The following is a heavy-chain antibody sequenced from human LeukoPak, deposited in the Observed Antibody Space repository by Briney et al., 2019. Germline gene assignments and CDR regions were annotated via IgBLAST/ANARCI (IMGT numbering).Heavy chain of an antibody. CDR3: ASGRVTNHH. D-gene: IGHD1-14*01. J-gene: IGHJ5*02. Sequence: PGGPLRLSCAASGFTFSSSWMSWVRQAPGKGLEWVANIKQDGSEKYYVDSVKGRFTISRDNAKSSLFLQMNSLRAEDTAVYYCASGRVTNHHWGQGTLVTVSS. CDR2: IKQDGSEK. CDR1: GFTFSSSW. V-gene: IGHV3-7*01.